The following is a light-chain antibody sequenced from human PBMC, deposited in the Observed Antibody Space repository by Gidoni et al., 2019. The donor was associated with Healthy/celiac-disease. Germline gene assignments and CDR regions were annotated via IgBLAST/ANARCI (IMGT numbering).Light chain of an antibody. CDR1: QSVSS. Sequence: EIVLTQSPGTLSLSPGVRATLSCRASQSVSSQAPRLLIYGASSRATGIPDRFSGSGSGTDFTLTISRLEPEDFAVYYCQQYGSSRTFGQGTKLEIK. CDR3: QQYGSSRT. J-gene: IGKJ2*01. CDR2: GAS. V-gene: IGKV3-20*01.